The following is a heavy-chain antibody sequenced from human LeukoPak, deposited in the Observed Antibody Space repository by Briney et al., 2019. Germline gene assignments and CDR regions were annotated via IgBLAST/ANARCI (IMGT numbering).Heavy chain of an antibody. Sequence: ASVKVSCQALGYTFTDHYFHWLRQAPGQAIEWMGWIHPGRGDTNIAQKFQGRVSLTRDMSISTAYMELSRPTSDDTAVYYCARDHNWGPDYWGQGTLVSVSS. D-gene: IGHD7-27*01. CDR2: IHPGRGDT. J-gene: IGHJ4*02. CDR3: ARDHNWGPDY. V-gene: IGHV1-2*02. CDR1: GYTFTDHY.